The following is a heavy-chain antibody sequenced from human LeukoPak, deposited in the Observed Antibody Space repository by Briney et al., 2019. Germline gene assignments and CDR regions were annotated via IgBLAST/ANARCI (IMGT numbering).Heavy chain of an antibody. V-gene: IGHV4-4*07. Sequence: SETLSLTCTVSGASISSYYWSCIRQPAGQGREWIGRIYTSGSTNYNPSLKSRVTMSVDTSKNQFSLKLSSVTAADPAVYYCARVVGATYDAFDIWGQGTMLTVSS. J-gene: IGHJ3*02. D-gene: IGHD1-26*01. CDR1: GASISSYY. CDR2: IYTSGST. CDR3: ARVVGATYDAFDI.